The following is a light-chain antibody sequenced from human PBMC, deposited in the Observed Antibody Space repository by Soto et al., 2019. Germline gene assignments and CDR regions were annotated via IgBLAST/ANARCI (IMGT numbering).Light chain of an antibody. CDR3: QQYSNYPRT. J-gene: IGKJ1*01. CDR2: KAS. CDR1: QSINSW. V-gene: IGKV1-5*03. Sequence: DIQMTQSPSTLSASVGDRVTITCRASQSINSWLAWYQQQPGKAPKVLIHKASSLESGVPSRFSGSGSGTEFTLTISSLQPDDFATYYCQQYSNYPRTFGQGTKVEIK.